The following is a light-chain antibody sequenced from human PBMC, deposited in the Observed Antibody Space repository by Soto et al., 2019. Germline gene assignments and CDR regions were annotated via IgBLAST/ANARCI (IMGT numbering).Light chain of an antibody. CDR1: SSDVGGYNY. CDR3: CSNAGSYPFV. V-gene: IGLV2-11*01. CDR2: DVD. J-gene: IGLJ1*01. Sequence: QSVLTQPRSVSGSPGQSVTISCTGTSSDVGGYNYVSWYQHPTGKAPKLMIYDVDKRPSGVPGRFSGSKSGNTASLTISGLQAEDEADYYCCSNAGSYPFVFGTGTKVTVL.